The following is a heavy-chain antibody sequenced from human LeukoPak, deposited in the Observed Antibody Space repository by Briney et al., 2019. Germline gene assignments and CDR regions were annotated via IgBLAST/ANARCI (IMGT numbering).Heavy chain of an antibody. V-gene: IGHV3-30*02. CDR1: GFTFSSYG. D-gene: IGHD3-16*02. CDR3: AKDQRPQIVLLDSFDY. CDR2: IWYDGSNK. Sequence: PGGSLRLSCAASGFTFSSYGMHWVRQTPGKGLEWVAVIWYDGSNKYYADSVKGRFTISRDNSKNTLYLQMNNLRAEDTAVYYCAKDQRPQIVLLDSFDYWGQGTLVTVSS. J-gene: IGHJ4*02.